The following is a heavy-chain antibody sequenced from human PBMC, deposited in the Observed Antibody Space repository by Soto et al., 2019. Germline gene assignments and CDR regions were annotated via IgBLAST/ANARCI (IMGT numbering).Heavy chain of an antibody. Sequence: PGGSLRLSCEASGFSFSTYSMHWVRQAPGEGLEWVSSIGRRSDIYYADSVKGRFTISRDNAKNSVSLQMNSLRDEDTAVHYCAREETAWPLAYGLDVWGQGTTVTVSS. V-gene: IGHV3-21*01. CDR3: AREETAWPLAYGLDV. J-gene: IGHJ6*02. CDR2: IGRRSDI. CDR1: GFSFSTYS. D-gene: IGHD2-21*02.